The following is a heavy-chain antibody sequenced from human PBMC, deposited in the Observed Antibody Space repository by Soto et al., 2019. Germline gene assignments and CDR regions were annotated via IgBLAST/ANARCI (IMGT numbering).Heavy chain of an antibody. J-gene: IGHJ4*02. CDR3: ARRGYYFDY. CDR2: IYYSGST. CDR1: GGSISIYY. Sequence: SESLSLTCTVSGGSISIYYWSWIRQPPGKGLEWIGYIYYSGSTNYNPSLKSRVTISVDTSKNQFSLKLSSVTAADTAVYYCARRGYYFDYWGQGTLVTVSS. D-gene: IGHD3-10*01. V-gene: IGHV4-59*01.